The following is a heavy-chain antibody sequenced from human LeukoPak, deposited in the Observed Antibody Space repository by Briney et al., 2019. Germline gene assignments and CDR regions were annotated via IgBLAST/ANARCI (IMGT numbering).Heavy chain of an antibody. D-gene: IGHD1-7*01. J-gene: IGHJ4*02. Sequence: ASVNVSCKASGYTFTSYGISWVRQAPGQGLEWMGWISAYSGNTDYAQRLQGRITMTTDTPTSTAYMELRSLRSDDTAVYYCARDLTSSWKYGEIDFWGQGTRVTVSS. CDR1: GYTFTSYG. V-gene: IGHV1-18*01. CDR3: ARDLTSSWKYGEIDF. CDR2: ISAYSGNT.